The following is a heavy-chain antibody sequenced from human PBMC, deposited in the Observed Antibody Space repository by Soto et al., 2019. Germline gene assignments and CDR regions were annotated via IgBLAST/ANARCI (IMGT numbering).Heavy chain of an antibody. D-gene: IGHD3-16*02. CDR3: ALLRLGELSPDGFDI. CDR2: INPNSGGT. J-gene: IGHJ3*02. Sequence: ASLKISCKASGYTFTGSYMHWVRQAPGQGLEWMGWINPNSGGTNYAQKFQGWVTMTRDASISTAYMELSRLRSDDTAVYYCALLRLGELSPDGFDIWGQGTMVTVSS. V-gene: IGHV1-2*04. CDR1: GYTFTGSY.